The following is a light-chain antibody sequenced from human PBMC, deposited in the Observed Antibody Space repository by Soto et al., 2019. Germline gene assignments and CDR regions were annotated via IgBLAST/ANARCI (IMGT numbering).Light chain of an antibody. CDR3: QQYGGSPQT. CDR2: GAS. J-gene: IGKJ5*01. CDR1: QSVSNY. Sequence: EIVLTQSPGTLSLSPGERATLSCRASQSVSNYLAWYQQKPGQAPRLLIYGASRRATVIPDRFSGSGSGTDFTLTISRLEPEDFAVYYCQQYGGSPQTFGQGT. V-gene: IGKV3-20*01.